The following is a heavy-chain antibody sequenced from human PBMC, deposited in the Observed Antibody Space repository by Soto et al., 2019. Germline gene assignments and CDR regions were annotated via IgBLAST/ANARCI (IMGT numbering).Heavy chain of an antibody. Sequence: AGGSLRLSCAASGFTFSSYSMNWVRQAPGKGLEWVSSISSSSSYIYYADSVKGRFTISRDNAKNSLYLQMNSLRAEDTAVYYCARLGGYCSGGSCYYYYGMDVWGQGTTVTVSS. CDR1: GFTFSSYS. V-gene: IGHV3-21*01. CDR2: ISSSSSYI. D-gene: IGHD2-15*01. J-gene: IGHJ6*02. CDR3: ARLGGYCSGGSCYYYYGMDV.